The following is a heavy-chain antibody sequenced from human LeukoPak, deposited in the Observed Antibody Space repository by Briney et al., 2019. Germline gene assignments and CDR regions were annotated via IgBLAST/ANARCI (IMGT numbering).Heavy chain of an antibody. CDR1: GYTFTSYA. D-gene: IGHD1-26*01. Sequence: ASVKVSCKASGYTFTSYAMNWVRQAPGQGLEGMGWINTNTGNPTYAQGFTGRFVFSLDTSVSRAYLQISSLKAEDTAVYYCARFLSGSYFGYYYGMDVWGQGTPVTVSS. CDR3: ARFLSGSYFGYYYGMDV. CDR2: INTNTGNP. J-gene: IGHJ6*02. V-gene: IGHV7-4-1*02.